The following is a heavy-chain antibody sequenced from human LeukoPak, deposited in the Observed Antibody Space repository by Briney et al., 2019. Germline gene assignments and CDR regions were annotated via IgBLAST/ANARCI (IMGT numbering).Heavy chain of an antibody. J-gene: IGHJ4*02. CDR2: IDPNSGGT. V-gene: IGHV1-2*06. D-gene: IGHD2-2*01. CDR3: ARARLPQDIVVVPEGFDY. Sequence: ASVKVSCKASGYTFTGYYMHWVRQAPGQGLEWMGRIDPNSGGTNYAQKFQGRVTMTRDTSISTAYMELSRLRSDDTAVYYCARARLPQDIVVVPEGFDYWGQGTLVTVSS. CDR1: GYTFTGYY.